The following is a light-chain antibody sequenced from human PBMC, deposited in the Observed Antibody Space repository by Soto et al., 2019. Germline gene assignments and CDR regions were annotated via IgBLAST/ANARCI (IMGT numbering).Light chain of an antibody. Sequence: QSVLTQPPSVSGAPGQRVTISCTGSSSNIGAGYDVHWYQQLPGTAPKLLIYGNSNRPSGVPDRFSGSKSGTAASLAITGLKAEDEADYYWQSYDSSLSAVVFGGGTTLTVL. CDR2: GNS. V-gene: IGLV1-40*01. CDR3: QSYDSSLSAVV. CDR1: SSNIGAGYD. J-gene: IGLJ2*01.